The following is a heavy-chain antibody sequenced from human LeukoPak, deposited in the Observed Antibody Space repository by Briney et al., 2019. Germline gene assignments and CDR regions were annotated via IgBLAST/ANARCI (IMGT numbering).Heavy chain of an antibody. Sequence: ASVKVSCKASGYTFTGYYMHWVRQAPGQGLEWMGWINPNSGDTNYAQKFRGRVTMTRDTSISAAYMELSRLRSDDTAVYYCARNRGYSSPNDAFDIWAKGQWSPSLQ. D-gene: IGHD6-13*01. CDR2: INPNSGDT. V-gene: IGHV1-2*02. J-gene: IGHJ3*02. CDR3: ARNRGYSSPNDAFDI. CDR1: GYTFTGYY.